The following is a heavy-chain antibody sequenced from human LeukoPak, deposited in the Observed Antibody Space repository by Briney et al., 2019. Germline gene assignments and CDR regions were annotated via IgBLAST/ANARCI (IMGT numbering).Heavy chain of an antibody. CDR3: ARGAYKDY. V-gene: IGHV3-64*01. D-gene: IGHD2-21*01. CDR1: GFTFSSYA. J-gene: IGHJ4*02. Sequence: GGSLRLSCAASGFTFSSYAMHWVRQAPGKGLEYVSAISSNGGSTYYANSVKDRFTISRDNSKNTLYLQMGSLRPEDMAVYYCARGAYKDYWGQGALVTVSS. CDR2: ISSNGGST.